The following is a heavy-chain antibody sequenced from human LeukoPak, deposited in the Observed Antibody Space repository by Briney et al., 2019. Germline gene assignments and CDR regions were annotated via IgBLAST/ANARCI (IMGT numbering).Heavy chain of an antibody. D-gene: IGHD3-22*01. V-gene: IGHV3-9*03. CDR3: AKDRYYDSSGYYDY. CDR1: GFTFDDYA. CDR2: ISWNSGSI. J-gene: IGHJ4*02. Sequence: GGSLRLSCAAPGFTFDDYAMHWVRQAPGKGLEWGSGISWNSGSIGYADSVKGRFTISRDNAKNSLYLQMNSLRAEDMALYYCAKDRYYDSSGYYDYWGQGTLVTVSS.